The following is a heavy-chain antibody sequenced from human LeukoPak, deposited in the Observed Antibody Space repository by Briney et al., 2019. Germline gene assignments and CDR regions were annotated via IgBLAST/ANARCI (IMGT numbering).Heavy chain of an antibody. Sequence: EASVKVSCKVSGYTLTELSMHWVRQAPGKGLEWMGGFDPEDGETIYAQKFQGRVTMTEGTSTDTAYMELSSLRSEDTAVYYCATVGYSYGYFFDYWGQGTLVTVSS. CDR2: FDPEDGET. V-gene: IGHV1-24*01. D-gene: IGHD5-18*01. CDR3: ATVGYSYGYFFDY. J-gene: IGHJ4*02. CDR1: GYTLTELS.